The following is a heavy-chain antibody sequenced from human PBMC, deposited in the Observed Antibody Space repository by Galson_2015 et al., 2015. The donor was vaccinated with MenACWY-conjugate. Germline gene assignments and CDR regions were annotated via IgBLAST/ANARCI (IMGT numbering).Heavy chain of an antibody. D-gene: IGHD2-15*01. Sequence: SLRLSCGASGFTFSDYYMSWFRQAPGKGLECISYISSRSSESNYADSVKGRFTIFRDNAKNSLYLQMVSLRAEDTAVYYCARGWVVANMQGFDAWGQGTLVTVSS. J-gene: IGHJ5*02. V-gene: IGHV3-11*03. CDR3: ARGWVVANMQGFDA. CDR2: ISSRSSES. CDR1: GFTFSDYY.